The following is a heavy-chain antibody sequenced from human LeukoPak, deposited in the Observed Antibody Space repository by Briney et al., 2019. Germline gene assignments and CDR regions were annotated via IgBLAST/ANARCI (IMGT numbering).Heavy chain of an antibody. CDR3: ARGYDSSGYYLPSDY. D-gene: IGHD3-22*01. V-gene: IGHV3-21*01. CDR2: ISSSSSYI. Sequence: GSLRLPCAASGFTFSSYSMNWVRQAPGKGLEWVSSISSSSSYIYYADSVKGRFTISRDSAKNSLYLQMNSLRAEDTAVYYCARGYDSSGYYLPSDYWGQGTLVTVSS. J-gene: IGHJ4*02. CDR1: GFTFSSYS.